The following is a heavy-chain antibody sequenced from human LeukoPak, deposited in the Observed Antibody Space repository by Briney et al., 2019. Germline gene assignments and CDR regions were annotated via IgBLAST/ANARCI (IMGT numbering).Heavy chain of an antibody. CDR2: IYYNGSP. CDR1: GGSISAYY. J-gene: IGHJ5*02. V-gene: IGHV4-59*08. D-gene: IGHD6-13*01. CDR3: ARLTPIAAARPLFDP. Sequence: SETLSLTCTVSGGSISAYYWSWIRQPPGKGLGWSAYIYYNGSPNYNPSLKSRATISVDLSKNQFSLKLSSVTAADTAVYYCARLTPIAAARPLFDPWGQGTLVTVSS.